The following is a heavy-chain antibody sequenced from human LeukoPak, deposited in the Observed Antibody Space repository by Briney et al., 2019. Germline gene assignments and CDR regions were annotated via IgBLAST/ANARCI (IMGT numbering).Heavy chain of an antibody. CDR3: ARNSHGYSSGWLQFNFDY. CDR1: GYTFTSYG. D-gene: IGHD6-19*01. CDR2: INTYNGNT. Sequence: ASVKVSCKASGYTFTSYGITWVRQAPGQGLEWMGWINTYNGNTNYAQKLQGRVTMTTDTSTSTAYMELRSLRSDDTAVYYCARNSHGYSSGWLQFNFDYWGQGTLVTVSS. J-gene: IGHJ4*02. V-gene: IGHV1-18*01.